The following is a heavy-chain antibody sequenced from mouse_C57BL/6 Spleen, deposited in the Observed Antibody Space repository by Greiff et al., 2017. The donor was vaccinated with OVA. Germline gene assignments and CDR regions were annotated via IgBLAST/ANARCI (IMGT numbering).Heavy chain of an antibody. V-gene: IGHV1-52*01. CDR3: AREDDYCGSPLDY. J-gene: IGHJ2*01. CDR2: IDPSDSDT. CDR1: GYTFTSYW. D-gene: IGHD1-1*01. Sequence: QVQLQQSGAELVRPGSSVKLSCKASGYTFTSYWMHWVKQRPVHGLEWIGNIDPSDSDTHYNHKFKDKATLTANKSSSTAYMQLSSLTSEDSAVYYYAREDDYCGSPLDYWGQGTTLTVSS.